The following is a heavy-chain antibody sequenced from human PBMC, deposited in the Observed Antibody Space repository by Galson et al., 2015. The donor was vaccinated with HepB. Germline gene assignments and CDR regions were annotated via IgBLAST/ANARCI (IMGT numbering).Heavy chain of an antibody. V-gene: IGHV1-69*04. CDR3: ARVPGDYFDY. CDR2: RIPILGTV. Sequence: SVKVSCKAAGGTFSDYAIRWARQAPGQGREWMGRRIPILGTVKYAQKFQCRVTITADKSTSTAYMELSRLRSEDTAVYYCARVPGDYFDYWGQGTLFTVSS. CDR1: GGTFSDYA. J-gene: IGHJ4*02.